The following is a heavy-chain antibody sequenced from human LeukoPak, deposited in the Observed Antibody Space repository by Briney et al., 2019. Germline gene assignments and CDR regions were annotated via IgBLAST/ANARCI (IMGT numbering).Heavy chain of an antibody. Sequence: ASVKVSCKASGYTFTSYDINWVRQATGQGLEWMGWMNPNSGNTGYAQKFQGRVTMTRNTSISTAYMELSSLRSEDTGVYYCARGQIPSRVYAISGWFDPWGQGTLVTVSS. CDR3: ARGQIPSRVYAISGWFDP. V-gene: IGHV1-8*01. CDR1: GYTFTSYD. CDR2: MNPNSGNT. D-gene: IGHD2-8*01. J-gene: IGHJ5*02.